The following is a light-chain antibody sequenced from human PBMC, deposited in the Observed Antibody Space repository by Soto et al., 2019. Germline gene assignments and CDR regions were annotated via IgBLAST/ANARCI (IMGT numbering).Light chain of an antibody. V-gene: IGKV3-15*01. CDR2: GAS. Sequence: IVMTQSPATLSVSPGERATLSCRASQSVNSNLAWYQQKPGQAPRLLIYGASNGATGIPARFSGSGSGTEFTLTISSLQSEDFAIYHCQQYNNWPRTFGQGTKVEIK. J-gene: IGKJ1*01. CDR3: QQYNNWPRT. CDR1: QSVNSN.